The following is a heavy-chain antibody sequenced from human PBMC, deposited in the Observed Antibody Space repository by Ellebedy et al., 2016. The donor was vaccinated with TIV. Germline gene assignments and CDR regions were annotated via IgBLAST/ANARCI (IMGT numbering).Heavy chain of an antibody. CDR3: AGAEAEGWFDP. V-gene: IGHV3-33*01. CDR1: EFTFSTYH. Sequence: GESLKISCAASEFTFSTYHMHSVRQAPGKGLEWVADIWHDDIKKYYAASVQGRFTISRDNSKNNLYLQMNNLRVDDTAVYYCAGAEAEGWFDPWGQGTLVTVSS. J-gene: IGHJ5*02. CDR2: IWHDDIKK.